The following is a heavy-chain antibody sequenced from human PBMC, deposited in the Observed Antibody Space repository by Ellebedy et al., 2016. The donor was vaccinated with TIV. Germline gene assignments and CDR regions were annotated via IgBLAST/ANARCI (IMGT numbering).Heavy chain of an antibody. CDR2: IKQGGSDI. V-gene: IGHV3-7*01. Sequence: GESLKISCAASGFTFSSYCMSWVRQAPGKGLEWVANIKQGGSDIHYADSVKGRFTISRDNAKSSLYLQMNSLRAEDTAVYYCAREAISYATSGYYFDYWGQGTLVTVSS. CDR3: AREAISYATSGYYFDY. D-gene: IGHD3-16*01. CDR1: GFTFSSYC. J-gene: IGHJ4*02.